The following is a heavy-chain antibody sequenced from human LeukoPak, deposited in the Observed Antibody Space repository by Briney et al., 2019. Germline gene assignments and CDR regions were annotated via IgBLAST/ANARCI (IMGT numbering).Heavy chain of an antibody. D-gene: IGHD3-22*01. J-gene: IGHJ4*02. CDR2: TNHSGTT. CDR1: GGSFSGYY. V-gene: IGHV4-34*01. CDR3: AQNGYYFDY. Sequence: AETLSLTCAVYGGSFSGYYWSWIRQPPGKGLEWIGETNHSGTTNYNPSLKSRVTISVDTSKNQFSLKLSSVTAADTAVYYCAQNGYYFDYWGQGTLATVSS.